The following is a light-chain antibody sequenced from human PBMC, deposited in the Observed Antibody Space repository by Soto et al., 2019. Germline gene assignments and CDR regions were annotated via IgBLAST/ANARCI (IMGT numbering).Light chain of an antibody. CDR3: QQYGTSPWT. J-gene: IGKJ1*01. Sequence: EIVLTQSPGTRSLSPGERATLSSRASQSISSNYLAWYQQKPGQAPRLLIYGAFSRAVGIPDNFSGSGSGTDFTLTIYRLEPEDFAVYYCQQYGTSPWTFGQGTKVEIK. CDR2: GAF. V-gene: IGKV3-20*01. CDR1: QSISSNY.